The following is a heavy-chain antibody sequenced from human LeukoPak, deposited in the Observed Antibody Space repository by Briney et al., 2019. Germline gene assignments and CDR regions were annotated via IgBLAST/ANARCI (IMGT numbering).Heavy chain of an antibody. V-gene: IGHV3-72*01. Sequence: GGSLRLSCAASGFSFSDHYMDWVRQAPGKGLEWVGRIRKEDDNYITLYAASVKDRFTISRDDSKSSLYLHMNSLKVEDTALYYCARVYSSGWEVSDYWGQGTLVTVSS. CDR3: ARVYSSGWEVSDY. D-gene: IGHD6-19*01. CDR2: IRKEDDNYIT. J-gene: IGHJ4*02. CDR1: GFSFSDHY.